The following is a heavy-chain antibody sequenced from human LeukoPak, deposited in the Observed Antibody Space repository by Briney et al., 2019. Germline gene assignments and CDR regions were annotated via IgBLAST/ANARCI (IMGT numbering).Heavy chain of an antibody. V-gene: IGHV4-31*03. CDR3: ARSDDSSGYPFDY. J-gene: IGHJ4*02. CDR2: IYYSGST. Sequence: PSETLSLTCTVSDGSISSGGYYWSWIRQHPGKGLEWIGYIYYSGSTYYNPSLKSRVTISVDTSKNQFSLKLSSVTAADTAVYYCARSDDSSGYPFDYWGQGTLVTVSS. D-gene: IGHD3-22*01. CDR1: DGSISSGGYY.